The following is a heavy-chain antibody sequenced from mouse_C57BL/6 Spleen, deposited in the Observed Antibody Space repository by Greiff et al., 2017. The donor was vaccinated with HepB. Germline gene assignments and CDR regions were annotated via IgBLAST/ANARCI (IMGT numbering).Heavy chain of an antibody. CDR2: ISNGGGST. D-gene: IGHD1-1*01. J-gene: IGHJ1*03. CDR3: ARHYYGSSWYFGV. V-gene: IGHV5-12*01. CDR1: GFTFRDYY. Sequence: EVKLMESGGGLVQPGGSLKLSCAASGFTFRDYYMYWVRQTPEKRLEWVAYISNGGGSTYYPDTVKGRFTISRDNAKNTLYLQMSRLKSEDTAMYYCARHYYGSSWYFGVWGTGTTVTVSS.